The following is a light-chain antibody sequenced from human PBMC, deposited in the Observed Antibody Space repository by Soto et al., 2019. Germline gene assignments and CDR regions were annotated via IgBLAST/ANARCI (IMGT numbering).Light chain of an antibody. J-gene: IGKJ1*01. CDR1: QSVDSK. V-gene: IGKV3-15*01. Sequence: EIVMTQSPATLSVSPGERATLSCRASQSVDSKLAWYQQKPGQGPRLLIYGASSRATGIPARFSGSASGPEFSLTISSLQYEDFEVSYCQHYSTSLWTFGQGTKVEIK. CDR2: GAS. CDR3: QHYSTSLWT.